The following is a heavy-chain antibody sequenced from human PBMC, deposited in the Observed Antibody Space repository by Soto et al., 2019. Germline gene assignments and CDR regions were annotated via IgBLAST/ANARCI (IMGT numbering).Heavy chain of an antibody. CDR2: INAGNGNT. D-gene: IGHD2-2*02. J-gene: IGHJ6*02. V-gene: IGHV1-3*01. Sequence: GASVKVSCKASGYTFTSYAMHWVRQAPGQRLEWMGWINAGNGNTKYSQKFQGRVTTTRDTSASTAYMELSSLRSEDTAVYYCARDRRYCSSTSCHKGYYYGMDVWGQGTTVTVSS. CDR1: GYTFTSYA. CDR3: ARDRRYCSSTSCHKGYYYGMDV.